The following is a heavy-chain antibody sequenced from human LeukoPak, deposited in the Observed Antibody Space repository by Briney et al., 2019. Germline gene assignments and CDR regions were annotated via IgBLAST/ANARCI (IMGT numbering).Heavy chain of an antibody. Sequence: SETLSLTCAVYGGSFSGYCWSWIRQPPGKGLEWIGEINHSGSTNYNPSLKSRVTISVDTSKNQFSLKLSSVTAADTAVYYCASSGWTGWFDYWGQGTLVTVSS. CDR2: INHSGST. CDR1: GGSFSGYC. CDR3: ASSGWTGWFDY. J-gene: IGHJ4*02. V-gene: IGHV4-34*01. D-gene: IGHD6-19*01.